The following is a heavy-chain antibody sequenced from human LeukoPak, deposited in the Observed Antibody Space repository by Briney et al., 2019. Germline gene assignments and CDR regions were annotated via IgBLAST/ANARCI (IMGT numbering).Heavy chain of an antibody. D-gene: IGHD1-26*01. CDR2: IYYSGST. Sequence: SQTLSLTCTVSGGSISSGGYYWSWIRQPPGKGLEWIGYIYYSGSTNYNPSLKSRVTISVDTSENQFSLKLSSVTAADTAVYYCARGGATDAFDIWGQGTMVTVSS. V-gene: IGHV4-61*08. CDR3: ARGGATDAFDI. CDR1: GGSISSGGYY. J-gene: IGHJ3*02.